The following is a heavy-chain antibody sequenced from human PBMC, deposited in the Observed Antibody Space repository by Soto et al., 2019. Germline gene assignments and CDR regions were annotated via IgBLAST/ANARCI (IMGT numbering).Heavy chain of an antibody. J-gene: IGHJ5*02. D-gene: IGHD1-1*01. CDR2: ISGSGGTT. CDR3: AKDRTSSGTTVRFDP. Sequence: LRLSCAASGFTFSSYAMHWVRQAPGKGLEWVSTISGSGGTTYYADSVKGRFTISRDNSKNTLYLQMNSLRAEDTAMYYCAKDRTSSGTTVRFDPWGQGALVTVSS. V-gene: IGHV3-23*01. CDR1: GFTFSSYA.